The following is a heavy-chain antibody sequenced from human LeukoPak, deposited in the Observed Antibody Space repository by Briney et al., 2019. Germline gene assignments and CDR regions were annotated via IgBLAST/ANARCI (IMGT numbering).Heavy chain of an antibody. J-gene: IGHJ5*02. CDR3: ARGEVTNWFDP. V-gene: IGHV1-2*02. CDR1: GYTFTGYY. CDR2: INPNYGGT. D-gene: IGHD2-21*02. Sequence: ASVKVSCKASGYTFTGYYIHWVRQAPGQGLEWMGWINPNYGGTNYAQKFQGRVTMTRDTSISTAYMELSRLRSDDTAVYYCARGEVTNWFDPWGQGTLVTVSS.